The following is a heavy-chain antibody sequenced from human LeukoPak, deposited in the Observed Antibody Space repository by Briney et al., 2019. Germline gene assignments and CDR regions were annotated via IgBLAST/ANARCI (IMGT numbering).Heavy chain of an antibody. Sequence: PSETLSLTCAVSGGSISSYYWSWIRQPPGKGLEWIGYIYYSGSTNYNPSLKSRVTISVDTSKNQFSLKLSSVTAADTAVYYCARDKGGINWFDPWGQGTLVTVSS. CDR2: IYYSGST. D-gene: IGHD3-16*01. CDR1: GGSISSYY. CDR3: ARDKGGINWFDP. V-gene: IGHV4-59*01. J-gene: IGHJ5*02.